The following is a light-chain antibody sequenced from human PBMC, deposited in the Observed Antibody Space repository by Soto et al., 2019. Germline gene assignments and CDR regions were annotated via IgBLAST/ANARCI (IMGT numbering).Light chain of an antibody. J-gene: IGKJ3*01. CDR2: AAS. V-gene: IGKV1-39*01. CDR3: QQSYSTPCT. Sequence: DIQMTQSPSSLSSSVGDRVTITCRASQSISSYLNWYQQKPGKAPKVLIYAASSLQSGVPSRFSGSGSGTDFTLTISTLQPEDFATYYCQQSYSTPCTFGPGTKVEIK. CDR1: QSISSY.